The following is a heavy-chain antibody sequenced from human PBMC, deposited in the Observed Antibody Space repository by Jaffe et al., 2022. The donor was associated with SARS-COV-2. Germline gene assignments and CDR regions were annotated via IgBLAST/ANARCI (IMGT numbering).Heavy chain of an antibody. Sequence: EVQLVESGGGLVQPGGSLRLSCAASGFTLSDHYMDWVRQAPGKGLEWVGRTRNKANSYTTEYGASVKGRFTISRDDSKNSLYLQMNSLKIEDTAVYYCARLYYDTSGSYYGQIGYWGRGTLVTVSS. D-gene: IGHD3-22*01. V-gene: IGHV3-72*01. CDR2: TRNKANSYTT. CDR3: ARLYYDTSGSYYGQIGY. J-gene: IGHJ4*02. CDR1: GFTLSDHY.